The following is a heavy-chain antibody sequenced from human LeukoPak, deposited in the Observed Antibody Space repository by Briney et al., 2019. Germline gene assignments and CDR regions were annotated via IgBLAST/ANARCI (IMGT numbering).Heavy chain of an antibody. V-gene: IGHV3-23*01. Sequence: GGSLRLSCAASGFTFSSYALTWVRQAPGKGLEWVSAISGSGGSTYYADSVKGRFTISRDNSKNTLYLQMNSLSAEDTAVYYCAKGSYCSGGSCFFDYWGQGTLVSVSS. D-gene: IGHD2-15*01. CDR3: AKGSYCSGGSCFFDY. CDR2: ISGSGGST. CDR1: GFTFSSYA. J-gene: IGHJ4*02.